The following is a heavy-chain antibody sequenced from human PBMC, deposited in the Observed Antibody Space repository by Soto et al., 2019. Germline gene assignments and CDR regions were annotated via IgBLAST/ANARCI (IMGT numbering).Heavy chain of an antibody. J-gene: IGHJ6*03. CDR2: ISGSGGST. CDR3: AKGGYSGYEDYYYMDV. V-gene: IGHV3-23*01. D-gene: IGHD5-12*01. Sequence: GGSLRLSCAASGFTFSSYAMSWVRQAPGKGLEWVSAISGSGGSTYYADSVKGRFTISRDNSKNTLYLQMNSLRAEDTAVYYWAKGGYSGYEDYYYMDVWGKGTTVTVSS. CDR1: GFTFSSYA.